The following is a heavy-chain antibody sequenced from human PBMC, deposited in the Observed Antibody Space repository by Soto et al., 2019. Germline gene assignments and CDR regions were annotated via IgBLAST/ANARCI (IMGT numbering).Heavy chain of an antibody. CDR3: ASPATAAADYYGMDV. CDR1: GFTFSSYS. D-gene: IGHD6-13*01. J-gene: IGHJ6*02. Sequence: GGSLRLSCAASGFTFSSYSMNWVRQAPGKGLEWVSSISSSSYIYYADSVKGRFTISRDNAKNSLYLQMNSLRAEDTAVYYCASPATAAADYYGMDVWGQGTTVTVSS. CDR2: ISSSSYI. V-gene: IGHV3-21*01.